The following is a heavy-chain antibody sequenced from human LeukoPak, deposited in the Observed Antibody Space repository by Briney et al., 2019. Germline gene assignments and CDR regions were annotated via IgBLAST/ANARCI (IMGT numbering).Heavy chain of an antibody. CDR2: ISYDGSNK. D-gene: IGHD3-22*01. V-gene: IGHV3-30-3*01. CDR1: GFTFSSYA. Sequence: PGRSLRLSCAASGFTFSSYAMHWVRQAPGKGLEWVAVISYDGSNKYYADSVKGRFTISRDNSKNTLYLQMNSLRAEDTAVYYCARVPQTYYYDSSGYYSGYFQHWGQGTLVTVSS. CDR3: ARVPQTYYYDSSGYYSGYFQH. J-gene: IGHJ1*01.